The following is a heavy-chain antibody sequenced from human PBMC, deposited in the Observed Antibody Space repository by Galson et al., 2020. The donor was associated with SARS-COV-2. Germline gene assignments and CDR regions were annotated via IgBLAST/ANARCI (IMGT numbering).Heavy chain of an antibody. CDR3: ARVFEGYSGMDG. CDR2: INHSGSA. V-gene: IGHV4-34*01. Sequence: SETLSLTCAVYGGSFSGHYWAWIRQSPGKGLEWIGQINHSGSANYNPSLKSRVTLSVDTSKNQFSLKVSSVTAADTAVYYCARVFEGYSGMDGWGRGTTVIVSS. J-gene: IGHJ6*02. CDR1: GGSFSGHY. D-gene: IGHD1-1*01.